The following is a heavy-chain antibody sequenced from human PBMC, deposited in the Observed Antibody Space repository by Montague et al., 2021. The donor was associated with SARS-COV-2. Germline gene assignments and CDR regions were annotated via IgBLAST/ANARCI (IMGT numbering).Heavy chain of an antibody. CDR1: GTSFSGYY. CDR2: INHGGST. Sequence: ETLSLTCAVHGTSFSGYYWNWIRQPPGKGLEWIGEINHGGSTKYSPSLKSRLTISADTSKNQFSLKLTFVAAADTAVYYCARLRDGVVPSPILGVGPYYSYYYMDVWGRGTTVTVSS. CDR3: ARLRDGVVPSPILGVGPYYSYYYMDV. D-gene: IGHD3-10*01. J-gene: IGHJ6*03. V-gene: IGHV4-34*01.